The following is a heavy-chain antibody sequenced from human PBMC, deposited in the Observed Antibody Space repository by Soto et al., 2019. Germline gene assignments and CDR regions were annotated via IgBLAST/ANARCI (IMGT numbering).Heavy chain of an antibody. Sequence: QVQLVQSGAEVKKPGASVKVSCKASGYTFTSYDINWVRQAAGQGLEWMGWINLNSGDTDSAQKFQGSPIMTRDTSISTGYMELSSLTSEDTAVYYCARGRGWRDYWGQGTLVTVSS. J-gene: IGHJ4*02. CDR1: GYTFTSYD. CDR3: ARGRGWRDY. D-gene: IGHD6-19*01. V-gene: IGHV1-8*01. CDR2: INLNSGDT.